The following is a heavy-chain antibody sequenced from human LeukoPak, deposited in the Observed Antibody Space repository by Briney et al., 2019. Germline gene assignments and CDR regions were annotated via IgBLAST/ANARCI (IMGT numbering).Heavy chain of an antibody. CDR1: GGSISSYY. CDR2: IYYSGST. J-gene: IGHJ3*02. CDR3: ARRGVYDSSGYYEDDAFDI. D-gene: IGHD3-22*01. Sequence: KPSETLSLTCTVSGGSISSYYWSWIRQPPGKGLEWIGYIYYSGSTNYNPSLKSRVTISVDTSKNQFSLKLSSVTAADTAVYYCARRGVYDSSGYYEDDAFDIWGQGTKVTVSS. V-gene: IGHV4-59*08.